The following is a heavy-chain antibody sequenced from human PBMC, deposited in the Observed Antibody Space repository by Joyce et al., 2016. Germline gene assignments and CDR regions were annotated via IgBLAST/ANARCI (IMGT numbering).Heavy chain of an antibody. J-gene: IGHJ4*02. CDR1: GFTVGGNY. CDR2: IPSGGDT. Sequence: DVQLVESGGGLVQPGGSLRLSCTASGFTVGGNYMSWVRQVPGKGLEWVAVIPSGGDTFYADFVKGRFTISRDNSMNTFSLQMNSLRAEDSAVYYCARDMWRSPGMGGYYFDYWGQGTLVTVSS. D-gene: IGHD1-14*01. CDR3: ARDMWRSPGMGGYYFDY. V-gene: IGHV3-66*01.